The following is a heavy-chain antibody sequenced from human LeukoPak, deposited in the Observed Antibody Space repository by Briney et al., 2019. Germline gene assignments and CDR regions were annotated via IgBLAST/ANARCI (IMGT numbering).Heavy chain of an antibody. CDR3: AKSGVRGVIRIYYFDY. D-gene: IGHD3-10*01. V-gene: IGHV3-23*01. J-gene: IGHJ4*02. CDR2: ISGSGGST. CDR1: RFTLSTYW. Sequence: GGSLRLSCAASRFTLSTYWMSWVRQAPGKGLEWVSAISGSGGSTYYADSVKGRFTISRDNSKNTLYLQMNSLRAEDTAVYYCAKSGVRGVIRIYYFDYWGQGTLVTVSS.